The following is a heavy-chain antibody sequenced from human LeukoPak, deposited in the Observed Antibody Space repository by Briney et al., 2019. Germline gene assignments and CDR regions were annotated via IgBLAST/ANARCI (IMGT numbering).Heavy chain of an antibody. J-gene: IGHJ4*02. D-gene: IGHD2-21*01. CDR1: GFSFSDHY. CDR3: TRDPDYGDPD. Sequence: GGSLRLSCTASGFSFSDHYMTWMRQAPGKGLEWVSYITSSGRSTDYADSVKGRFIISRDNAMNSLFLQMSSLRVDDTAVYYCTRDPDYGDPDWGQGTLVTVSS. V-gene: IGHV3-11*01. CDR2: ITSSGRST.